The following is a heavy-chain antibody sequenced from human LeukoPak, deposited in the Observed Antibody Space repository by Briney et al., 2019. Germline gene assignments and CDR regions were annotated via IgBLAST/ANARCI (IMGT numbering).Heavy chain of an antibody. CDR3: VKGEGVTTFRY. CDR2: ISSNGGST. V-gene: IGHV3-64D*06. D-gene: IGHD4-17*01. J-gene: IGHJ4*02. Sequence: GGSLRLSCSASGFTFSSYAMHWVRQAPGKGLEYVSAISSNGGSTYYADSVKGRFTISRDNSKNTLYLQMSSLRAEDTAVYYCVKGEGVTTFRYWGQGTLVTVSS. CDR1: GFTFSSYA.